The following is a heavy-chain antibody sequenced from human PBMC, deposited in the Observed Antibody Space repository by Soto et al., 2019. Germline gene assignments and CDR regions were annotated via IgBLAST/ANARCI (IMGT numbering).Heavy chain of an antibody. CDR1: GGSISGGVHS. J-gene: IGHJ2*01. V-gene: IGHV4-30-4*01. Sequence: VQLQESGPGLVKPSETLSLTCTVSGGSISGGVHSWSWIRQPPGKGLEWIGHIFDSGSTYYNPSLKSRLNISVDTSKNQFSLRLSSVTAADTAVYYCAREIMTLTNDWYFDLWGRGTLVTVSS. CDR2: IFDSGST. D-gene: IGHD2-8*01. CDR3: AREIMTLTNDWYFDL.